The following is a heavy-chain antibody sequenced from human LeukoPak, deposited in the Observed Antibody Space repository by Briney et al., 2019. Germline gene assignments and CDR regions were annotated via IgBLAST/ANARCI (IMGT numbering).Heavy chain of an antibody. CDR1: GFTFSSYA. J-gene: IGHJ6*02. D-gene: IGHD1-1*01. CDR2: ISGSGGST. Sequence: PGGSLRLSCAASGFTFSSYAMSWVRQAPGKGLEWVSAISGSGGSTYYADSVKGRFTVSRDNSKNTLYLQMNSLRAEDTAVYYCAKDVYKSYYYYGMDVWGQGTTVTVSS. CDR3: AKDVYKSYYYYGMDV. V-gene: IGHV3-23*01.